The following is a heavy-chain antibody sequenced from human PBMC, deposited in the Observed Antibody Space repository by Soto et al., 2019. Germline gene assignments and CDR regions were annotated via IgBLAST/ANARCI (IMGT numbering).Heavy chain of an antibody. CDR1: GGSISSGGYY. D-gene: IGHD2-2*01. Sequence: QVQLQESGPVLVKPSQTLSLTCTVSGGSISSGGYYWSWIRQHPGKGLEWIGYIYYSENTYYNPSLNRRVTISVDPPKNQSSLKLSSVTAAETAVYCGARVPGPWGQGTLVTVSS. CDR2: IYYSENT. J-gene: IGHJ5*02. CDR3: ARVPGP. V-gene: IGHV4-31*03.